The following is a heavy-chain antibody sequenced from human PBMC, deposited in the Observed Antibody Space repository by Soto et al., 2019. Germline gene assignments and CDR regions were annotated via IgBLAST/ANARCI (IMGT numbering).Heavy chain of an antibody. J-gene: IGHJ4*02. D-gene: IGHD6-13*01. CDR3: ARGDRITAGTRLYYFDY. CDR2: TYYRSKWYN. CDR1: GDSVSSNSAA. V-gene: IGHV6-1*01. Sequence: SQTLSLTCAISGDSVSSNSAAWNWIRQSPSRGLEWLGRTYYRSKWYNDYAVSVKSRITINPDTSKNQFSLQLNSVTPEDTAVYYCARGDRITAGTRLYYFDYWGQGTLVTVSS.